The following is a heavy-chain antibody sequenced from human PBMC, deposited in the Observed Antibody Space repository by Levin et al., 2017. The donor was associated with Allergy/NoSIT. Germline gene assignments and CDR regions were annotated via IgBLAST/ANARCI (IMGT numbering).Heavy chain of an antibody. V-gene: IGHV4-39*01. CDR1: GVSISSGIYY. CDR2: IHITGSP. CDR3: ARHEVASTMGGIGY. Sequence: NPSETLSLTCTVSGVSISSGIYYWGWVRQPPGKGLEWIASIHITGSPYYNPSLKSRVTISIDTSKNQFSLRLSSVAAADTAVYYCARHEVASTMGGIGYWGQGTLVTVSS. J-gene: IGHJ4*02. D-gene: IGHD5-24*01.